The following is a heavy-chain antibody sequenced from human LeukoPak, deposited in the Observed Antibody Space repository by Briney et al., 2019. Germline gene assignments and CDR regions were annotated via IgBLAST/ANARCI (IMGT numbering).Heavy chain of an antibody. V-gene: IGHV3-23*01. Sequence: GGSLRLSCAASGFTFSSYAMSWVRQAPGKGLEWVSAISGSGGSTYYADSVMDRFTISRDNSKNTLYLQMNSLRAEDTAVYYCAKLPEQWLSLDYWGQGTLVTVSS. CDR3: AKLPEQWLSLDY. D-gene: IGHD6-19*01. J-gene: IGHJ4*02. CDR2: ISGSGGST. CDR1: GFTFSSYA.